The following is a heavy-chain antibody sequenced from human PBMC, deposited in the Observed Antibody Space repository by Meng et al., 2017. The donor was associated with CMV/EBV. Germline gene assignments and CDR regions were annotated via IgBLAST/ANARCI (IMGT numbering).Heavy chain of an antibody. J-gene: IGHJ5*02. CDR2: ISSSSSYI. D-gene: IGHD6-19*01. Sequence: GGSLRLSCAASGFTSSDYYMSWIRQAPGKGLEGGSYISSSSSYIYYADSVKGRFTISRDNAKNSLYLQMNSLRAEDTAVYYCASGVAGTSFDWFDPWGQGTLVTVSS. CDR3: ASGVAGTSFDWFDP. V-gene: IGHV3-11*06. CDR1: GFTSSDYY.